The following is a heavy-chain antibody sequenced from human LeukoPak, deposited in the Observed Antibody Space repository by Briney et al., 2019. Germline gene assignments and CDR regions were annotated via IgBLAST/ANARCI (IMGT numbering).Heavy chain of an antibody. V-gene: IGHV3-20*04. J-gene: IGHJ3*02. CDR2: INWNGGST. CDR3: ARPTSSSWAAAFDI. Sequence: GGSLRLSCAASGFTFDDYGMIWVRQTPGKGLEWVSGINWNGGSTGYADSVKGRFTISRDNAKNSLYLQMNSLRAEDTALYYCARPTSSSWAAAFDIWGQGTMVTVSS. CDR1: GFTFDDYG. D-gene: IGHD6-13*01.